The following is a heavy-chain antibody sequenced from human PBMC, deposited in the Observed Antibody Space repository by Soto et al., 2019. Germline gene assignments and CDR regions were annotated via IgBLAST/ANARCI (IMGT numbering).Heavy chain of an antibody. CDR1: GGSISSYY. CDR3: ARLDYYGSGSYSLAFDI. Sequence: SETLSLTCTVSGGSISSYYWSWIRQPPGKGLEWIGYIYYSGSTNYNPSLKSRVTISVDTSKNQFSLKLSSVTAADTAVYYCARLDYYGSGSYSLAFDIWGQGTMVTFS. D-gene: IGHD3-10*01. CDR2: IYYSGST. V-gene: IGHV4-59*01. J-gene: IGHJ3*02.